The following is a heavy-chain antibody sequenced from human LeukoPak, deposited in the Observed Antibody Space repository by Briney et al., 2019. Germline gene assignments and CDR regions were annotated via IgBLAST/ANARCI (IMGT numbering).Heavy chain of an antibody. V-gene: IGHV4-59*01. CDR2: IYYSGST. CDR3: ARGRNLEWFDY. CDR1: GDSFRSYY. D-gene: IGHD3-3*01. Sequence: SETLSLTCTVSGDSFRSYYWSWIRQPPGKGPEWIGYIYYSGSTNYNPSLKSRVTISVDTSKNQFSLKLNSVTAADTAVYYCARGRNLEWFDYWGQGTLVTVSS. J-gene: IGHJ5*01.